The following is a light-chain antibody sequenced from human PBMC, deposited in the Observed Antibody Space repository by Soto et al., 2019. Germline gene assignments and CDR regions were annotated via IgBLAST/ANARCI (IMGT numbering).Light chain of an antibody. V-gene: IGKV1-33*01. CDR1: QDISKY. CDR2: DAS. Sequence: DIQMTQSPSSLSASVGDRVTITCQASQDISKYLNWYQQKRGKAPKLLIYDASTLETGVPSRFSASKSGTDFTFTISSLQPADIATYYCQQYDSLPRTFGPGTKVDIK. CDR3: QQYDSLPRT. J-gene: IGKJ3*01.